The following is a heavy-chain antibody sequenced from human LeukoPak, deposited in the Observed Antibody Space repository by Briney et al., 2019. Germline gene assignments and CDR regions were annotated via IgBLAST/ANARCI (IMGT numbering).Heavy chain of an antibody. CDR2: ISYDGSNK. CDR1: GFTFSSYG. CDR3: AQAWRWLQLNY. Sequence: GGSLRLSCAASGFTFSSYGMHWVRQAPGKGLEWVAVISYDGSNKYYADSVKGRFTISRDNSMNTLYLHMNSLRDEDTAVYYCAQAWRWLQLNYWGQGTLVTVSS. V-gene: IGHV3-30*18. D-gene: IGHD5-24*01. J-gene: IGHJ4*02.